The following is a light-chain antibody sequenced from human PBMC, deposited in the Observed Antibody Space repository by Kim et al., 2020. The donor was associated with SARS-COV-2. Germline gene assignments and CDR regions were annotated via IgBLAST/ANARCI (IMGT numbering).Light chain of an antibody. CDR2: KNN. V-gene: IGLV1-44*01. J-gene: IGLJ3*02. CDR3: ATWDVSLNGWV. Sequence: GQRITSTGSGSSSNVVLHFVNWYQQLPGTAPKVFIYKNNQRPAGVPDRFSGSRSGTSASLAISGLQSEDEADYYCATWDVSLNGWVFGGGTQLTVL. CDR1: SSNVVLHF.